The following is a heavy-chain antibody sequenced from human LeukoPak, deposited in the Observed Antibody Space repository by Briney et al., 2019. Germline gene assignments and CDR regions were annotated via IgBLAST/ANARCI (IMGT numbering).Heavy chain of an antibody. V-gene: IGHV1-8*01. D-gene: IGHD2-21*02. CDR2: MNPNSGNT. Sequence: ASVKVSCKASGYTFTSYDINWVRQATGQGLEWMGWMNPNSGNTGYAQKFQGRVTMTRNTSISTAYMELSSLRSEDTAVYYCAKANIVVVTATQNPFDYWGQGTLVTVSS. CDR1: GYTFTSYD. CDR3: AKANIVVVTATQNPFDY. J-gene: IGHJ4*02.